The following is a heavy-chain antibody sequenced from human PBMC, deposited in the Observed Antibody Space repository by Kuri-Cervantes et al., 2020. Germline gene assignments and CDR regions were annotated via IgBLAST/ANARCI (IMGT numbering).Heavy chain of an antibody. CDR1: GFTFSSYE. Sequence: GGSLRLSCAASGFTFSSYEMNWVRQAPGKGLEWVSYISSSGSTIYYADSVKGRFTISRDNAKNSLYLQMNSLRAEDTAVYYCAGEWYGDYAFDIWGQGTMVTVSS. CDR2: ISSSGSTI. J-gene: IGHJ3*02. V-gene: IGHV3-48*03. CDR3: AGEWYGDYAFDI. D-gene: IGHD4-17*01.